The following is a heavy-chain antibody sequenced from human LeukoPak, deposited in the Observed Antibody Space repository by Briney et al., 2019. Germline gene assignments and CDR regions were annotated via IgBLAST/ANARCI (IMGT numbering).Heavy chain of an antibody. Sequence: ASVKVSCKASGYTFTSYGISWVRQAPGQGLEWMRWISAYNGNTNYAQKLQGRVTMTTDTSTSTAYMELRSLRSDDTAVYYCARDAFPSGSYSAADYWGQGTLVTVSS. D-gene: IGHD1-26*01. CDR3: ARDAFPSGSYSAADY. CDR2: ISAYNGNT. V-gene: IGHV1-18*01. CDR1: GYTFTSYG. J-gene: IGHJ4*02.